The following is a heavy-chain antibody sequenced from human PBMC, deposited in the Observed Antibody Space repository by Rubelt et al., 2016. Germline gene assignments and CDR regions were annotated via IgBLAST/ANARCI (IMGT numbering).Heavy chain of an antibody. J-gene: IGHJ4*02. Sequence: QLQLQESGPGLVKPSETLSLTCTVSGGSISGSNYYWGWIRQPPGQGLEWIGAIYNTGSTYSNPSLKRRLTISADTSKTQFSLKLISVTAAETAVYYCAVDILTGTAYWGQGILVTVSS. V-gene: IGHV4-39*01. CDR2: IYNTGST. CDR3: AVDILTGTAY. CDR1: GGSISGSNYY. D-gene: IGHD3-9*01.